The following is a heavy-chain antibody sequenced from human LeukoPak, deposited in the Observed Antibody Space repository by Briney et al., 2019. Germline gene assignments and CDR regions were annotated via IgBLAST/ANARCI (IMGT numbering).Heavy chain of an antibody. D-gene: IGHD3-22*01. CDR3: AKDQNYESSGYYGGFDC. CDR2: ISGSGGDT. J-gene: IGHJ4*02. CDR1: GFSFSSHV. V-gene: IGHV3-23*01. Sequence: GGSLRLSCAASGFSFSSHVMHWVRQAPGKGLEWVSGISGSGGDTYHADSVKGRFTISRDNSKNTLNLQMNSLRAEDTALYCCAKDQNYESSGYYGGFDCWGQGTLVTVSS.